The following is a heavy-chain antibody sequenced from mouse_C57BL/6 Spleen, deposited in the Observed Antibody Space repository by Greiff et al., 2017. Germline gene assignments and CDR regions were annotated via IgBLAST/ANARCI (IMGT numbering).Heavy chain of an antibody. J-gene: IGHJ3*01. CDR1: GYTFTSYW. CDR3: ARSGMGNYFFAY. D-gene: IGHD2-1*01. V-gene: IGHV1-55*01. Sequence: QVQLKQPGAELVKPGASVKMSCKASGYTFTSYWITWVKQRPGQGLEWIGDIYPGSGSTNYNETFKSKATLTVDTSSSTAYMQLSSLTSEDSAVYYCARSGMGNYFFAYWGQGTLVTVSA. CDR2: IYPGSGST.